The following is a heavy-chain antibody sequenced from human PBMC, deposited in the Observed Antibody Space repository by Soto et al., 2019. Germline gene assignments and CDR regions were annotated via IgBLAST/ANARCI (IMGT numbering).Heavy chain of an antibody. V-gene: IGHV1-3*01. Sequence: QVQLVQSGAEVKKPGASVKVCCKASGYTFTSYAMHWVRQAPGQRLEWMGWINAGNGNTKYSQKFQGRVTITRDTSASKAYMELSSLRSEDTAVYYCAGEGRYSSCWSRLRYWCQGTLVTVSS. D-gene: IGHD6-13*01. CDR3: AGEGRYSSCWSRLRY. CDR1: GYTFTSYA. CDR2: INAGNGNT. J-gene: IGHJ4*02.